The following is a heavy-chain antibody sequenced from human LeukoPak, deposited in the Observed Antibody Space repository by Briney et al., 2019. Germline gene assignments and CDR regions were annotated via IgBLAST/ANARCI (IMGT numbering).Heavy chain of an antibody. Sequence: TGGSLRLSCAASGFTFSSYEMNWVRQAPGKGLEWVSYISSSGSTIYYADSVKGRFTISRDNAKNSLYLQMNSLRAEDTAVYYCARVATVTSPTDYWGQGTLVTVSS. CDR2: ISSSGSTI. CDR3: ARVATVTSPTDY. CDR1: GFTFSSYE. V-gene: IGHV3-48*03. D-gene: IGHD4-17*01. J-gene: IGHJ4*02.